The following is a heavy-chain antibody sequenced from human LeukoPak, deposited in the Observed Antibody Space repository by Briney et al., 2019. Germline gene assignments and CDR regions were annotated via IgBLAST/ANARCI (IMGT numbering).Heavy chain of an antibody. D-gene: IGHD3-10*01. Sequence: SETLSLTCTLSGGSISSYYWSWIRQPPGKGLEWIGYIYYSGSTNYNPSLKSRVTISVDTSRNQFSLKLNSVTAADTAVYYCAKSSRYGLVDIWGQGTMVTVSS. J-gene: IGHJ3*02. CDR1: GGSISSYY. CDR3: AKSSRYGLVDI. CDR2: IYYSGST. V-gene: IGHV4-59*12.